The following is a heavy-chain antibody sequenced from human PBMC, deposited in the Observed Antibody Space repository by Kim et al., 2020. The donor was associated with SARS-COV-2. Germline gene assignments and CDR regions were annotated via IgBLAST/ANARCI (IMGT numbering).Heavy chain of an antibody. D-gene: IGHD6-19*01. CDR3: TTDLSSGWGGEYY. CDR1: GFTFSNAW. CDR2: IKSKTDGGTT. V-gene: IGHV3-15*01. J-gene: IGHJ4*02. Sequence: GGSLRLSCAASGFTFSNAWMSWVRQAPGKGLEWVGRIKSKTDGGTTDYAAPVKGRFTISRDDSKNTLYLQMNSLKTEDTAVYYCTTDLSSGWGGEYYWGQGTLVTVSS.